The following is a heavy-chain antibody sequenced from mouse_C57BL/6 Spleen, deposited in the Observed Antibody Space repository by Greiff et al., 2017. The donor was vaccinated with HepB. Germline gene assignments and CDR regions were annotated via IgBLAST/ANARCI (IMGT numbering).Heavy chain of an antibody. J-gene: IGHJ1*03. V-gene: IGHV1-82*01. CDR1: GYAFSSSW. CDR2: IYPGDGDT. CDR3: AREDYYDV. Sequence: QVQLQQSGPELVKPGASVKISCKASGYAFSSSWMNWVKQRPGKGLEWIGRIYPGDGDTNYNGKFKGKATLTADKSSSTAYMQLSSLTSEDSAVYFCAREDYYDVWGTGTTVTVSS.